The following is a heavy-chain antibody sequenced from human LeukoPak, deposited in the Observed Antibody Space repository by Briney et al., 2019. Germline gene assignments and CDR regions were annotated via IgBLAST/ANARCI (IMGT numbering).Heavy chain of an antibody. V-gene: IGHV3-74*01. CDR2: INRDGSST. Sequence: GGSLRLSCTASGLSFSNAWMSWVRQAPGKGLVWVSRINRDGSSTSYADSVQGRFTISRDNAKNTLYLQMNSLRAEDTAVYYCAREGPTVTTHMDVWGKGTTVTVSS. J-gene: IGHJ6*03. CDR3: AREGPTVTTHMDV. D-gene: IGHD4-17*01. CDR1: GLSFSNAW.